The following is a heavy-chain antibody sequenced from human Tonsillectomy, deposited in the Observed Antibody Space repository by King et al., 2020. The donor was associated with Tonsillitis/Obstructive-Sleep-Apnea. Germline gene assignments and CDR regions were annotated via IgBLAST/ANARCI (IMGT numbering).Heavy chain of an antibody. Sequence: VQLVESGAEVKKPGESLKISCKGSGYTFTSYWIGWVRQMPGKGLEWMGIIYPGDSDTRYSPSFQGQVTISADKSISTAYLQWSSLKASDTAMSYCARGPYYEFWRGYYYAFDIWGQGTMVTVSS. J-gene: IGHJ3*02. D-gene: IGHD3-3*01. CDR3: ARGPYYEFWRGYYYAFDI. CDR2: IYPGDSDT. CDR1: GYTFTSYW. V-gene: IGHV5-51*01.